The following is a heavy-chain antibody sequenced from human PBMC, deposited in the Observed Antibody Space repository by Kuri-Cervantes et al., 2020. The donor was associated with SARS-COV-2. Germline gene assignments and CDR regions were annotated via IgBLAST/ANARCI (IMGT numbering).Heavy chain of an antibody. CDR3: ARLGKDSSSPCDY. D-gene: IGHD6-6*01. J-gene: IGHJ4*02. Sequence: ESLKISCAVSLYSISSGYYWDWIRQSPGKGPEWIGSIFHSGTTYYNPSLKSRVTISVDTSKNQFSLKLSSVTAADTAVYYCARLGKDSSSPCDYWGQGTLVTVSS. CDR1: LYSISSGYY. CDR2: IFHSGTT. V-gene: IGHV4-38-2*01.